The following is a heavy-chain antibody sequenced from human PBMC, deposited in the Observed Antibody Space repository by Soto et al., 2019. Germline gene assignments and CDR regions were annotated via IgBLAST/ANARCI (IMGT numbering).Heavy chain of an antibody. D-gene: IGHD4-17*01. CDR1: GGTFSSYA. CDR2: IIPIFGTA. Sequence: GASVKVSCKASGGTFSSYAISWVRQAPGQGPEWMGGIIPIFGTANYAQKFQGRVTITADKSTSTAYMELSSLRSEDTAVYYCARATVTTEEYYYYGMDVWGQGTTVTVAS. J-gene: IGHJ6*02. V-gene: IGHV1-69*06. CDR3: ARATVTTEEYYYYGMDV.